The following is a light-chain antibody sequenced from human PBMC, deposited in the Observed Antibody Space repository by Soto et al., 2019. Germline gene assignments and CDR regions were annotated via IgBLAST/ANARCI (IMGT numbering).Light chain of an antibody. V-gene: IGKV3D-15*01. Sequence: ETVMTQSPVTLSVSPGERASLSCRASQSVRDNLAWYQQKPGQAPRLLIYGASTRATGIPARFSGFGSGTEFTLTISSLQSEDFAIYYCQQYNSWPLTFGGGTKVEIK. CDR1: QSVRDN. J-gene: IGKJ4*01. CDR3: QQYNSWPLT. CDR2: GAS.